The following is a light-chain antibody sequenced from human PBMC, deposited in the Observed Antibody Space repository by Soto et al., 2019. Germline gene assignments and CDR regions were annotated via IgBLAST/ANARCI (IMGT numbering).Light chain of an antibody. CDR1: QGIRSY. V-gene: IGKV1-9*01. Sequence: IQLTQSPTSLSASIGDRVTITCRASQGIRSYVAWYQQRPGKAPKLLIYAASTLQSGVPSRFSGSGSGTDFTLTISSLQPEDFATYYCQQLNSYPLPFGGGTKVEIK. J-gene: IGKJ4*01. CDR3: QQLNSYPLP. CDR2: AAS.